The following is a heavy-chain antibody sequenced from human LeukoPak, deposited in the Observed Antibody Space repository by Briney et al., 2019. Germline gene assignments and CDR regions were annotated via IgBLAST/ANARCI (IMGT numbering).Heavy chain of an antibody. CDR2: IYYSGST. CDR1: GGSISSSSYY. Sequence: SETLSLTCTVSGGSISSSSYYWGWIRQPPGKGLEWIGSIYYSGSTYYNPSLKSRVTISVDTSKSQFSLKLSSVTAADTAVYYCARHAADYYDSSGYHDYWGQGTLVTVSS. CDR3: ARHAADYYDSSGYHDY. V-gene: IGHV4-39*01. J-gene: IGHJ4*02. D-gene: IGHD3-22*01.